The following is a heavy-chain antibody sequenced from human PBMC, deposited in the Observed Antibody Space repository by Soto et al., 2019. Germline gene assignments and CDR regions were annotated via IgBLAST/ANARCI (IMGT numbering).Heavy chain of an antibody. D-gene: IGHD6-19*01. CDR3: AASGEQWLHNGFDP. CDR1: GGSFSGYY. Sequence: QVQLQQWGAGLLKPSETLSLTCAVYGGSFSGYYCSWIRQPPWKGLEWIGEINHSGSTNYNPSLKSRVTISVDTSKNQFSLKLSSVTAADTAVYYCAASGEQWLHNGFDPWGQGTLVTVSS. V-gene: IGHV4-34*01. J-gene: IGHJ5*02. CDR2: INHSGST.